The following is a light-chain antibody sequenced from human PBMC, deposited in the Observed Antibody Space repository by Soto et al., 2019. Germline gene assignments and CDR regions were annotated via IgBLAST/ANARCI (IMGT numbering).Light chain of an antibody. CDR3: CSYAAGSTFAVV. V-gene: IGLV2-23*02. Sequence: QSALTQPASVSGSPGQSITISCTGTRSDVGGYNLVSWYQQHPGKAPKLVIYEDTKRPSGVSNRFSGSKSGNTASLTISGLQAEDESDYYCCSYAAGSTFAVVFGGGTKLTVL. CDR1: RSDVGGYNL. J-gene: IGLJ3*02. CDR2: EDT.